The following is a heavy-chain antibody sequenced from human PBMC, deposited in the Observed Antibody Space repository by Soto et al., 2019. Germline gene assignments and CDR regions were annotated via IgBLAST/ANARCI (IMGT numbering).Heavy chain of an antibody. CDR1: GFTFSSYG. V-gene: IGHV3-33*01. CDR3: ARSVGVMGAHLTMEYYFDY. Sequence: PGGSLRLSCAASGFTFSSYGMHWVRQAPGKGLEWVAVIWYDGSNKYYADSVKGRFTISRDNSKNTLYLQMNSLRAEDTAVYYCARSVGVMGAHLTMEYYFDYWGQGTLVTVSS. J-gene: IGHJ4*02. CDR2: IWYDGSNK. D-gene: IGHD1-26*01.